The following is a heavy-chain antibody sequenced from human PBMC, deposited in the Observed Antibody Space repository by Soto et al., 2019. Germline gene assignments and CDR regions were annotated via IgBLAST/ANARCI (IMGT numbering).Heavy chain of an antibody. V-gene: IGHV3-23*01. CDR2: ISGSGGNT. D-gene: IGHD6-13*01. J-gene: IGHJ4*02. Sequence: PGWSLRLSCAASGFTFASYAMSWVRQAPGKGLEWVSGISGSGGNTYNADSVKGRFTISRDNSKNTLYLDMISLRAEDTAVYYCAKGLSIAAAGPFDYWGQGTLVTVSS. CDR3: AKGLSIAAAGPFDY. CDR1: GFTFASYA.